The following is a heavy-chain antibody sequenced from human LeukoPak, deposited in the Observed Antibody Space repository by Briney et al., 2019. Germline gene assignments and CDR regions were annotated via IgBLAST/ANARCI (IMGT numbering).Heavy chain of an antibody. Sequence: GGSLRLSCAASGFTFSSYAMSWVRQAPGKGLEWVSAISGSGGSTYYADSVKGRFTISRDNAKNSLDLQMNSLRAEDTAIYFCARVSTASFYHYMDVWGKGTTVIVTS. CDR1: GFTFSSYA. CDR3: ARVSTASFYHYMDV. V-gene: IGHV3-23*01. CDR2: ISGSGGST. J-gene: IGHJ6*03. D-gene: IGHD4-17*01.